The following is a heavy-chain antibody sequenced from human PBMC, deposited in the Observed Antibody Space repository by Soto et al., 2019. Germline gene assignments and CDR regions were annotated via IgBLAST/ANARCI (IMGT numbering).Heavy chain of an antibody. CDR1: GGSISSYY. D-gene: IGHD5-18*01. J-gene: IGHJ4*02. Sequence: SETLSLTCTVSGGSISSYYWSWIRQPPGKGLEWIGYIYYSGSTNYNPSLKSRVTISVDTSKNQFSLKLSSVTAADTAVYYCARGYRAMAYLWLYWGQGTLVTVSS. CDR3: ARGYRAMAYLWLY. CDR2: IYYSGST. V-gene: IGHV4-59*01.